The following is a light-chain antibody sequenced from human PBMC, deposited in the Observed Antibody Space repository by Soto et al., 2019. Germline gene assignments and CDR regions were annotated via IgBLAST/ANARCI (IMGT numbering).Light chain of an antibody. CDR2: DAS. CDR3: QQRTNWPLT. Sequence: EIVLTQSPATLSLSPGERATLSCRASQSVGSYLAWYQQQPGQSPRLLIYDASNRAPGIPARFSGSGSGTDFTLTVSSLEPEDFAVYYCQQRTNWPLTFGGGTKVEIK. V-gene: IGKV3-11*01. CDR1: QSVGSY. J-gene: IGKJ4*01.